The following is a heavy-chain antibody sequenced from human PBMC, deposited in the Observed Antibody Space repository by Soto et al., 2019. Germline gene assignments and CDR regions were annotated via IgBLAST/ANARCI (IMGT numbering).Heavy chain of an antibody. V-gene: IGHV1-69*13. CDR1: GGTFSSYA. CDR2: IIPIFGTA. Sequence: ASVKVSCKASGGTFSSYAISWVRQAPGQGLEWMGGIIPIFGTANYAQKFQGRVTITADESTSTAYMELSSLRSEDTAVYYCARTFIDSSGYKHHDAFDIRGPGTMVTV. J-gene: IGHJ3*02. D-gene: IGHD3-22*01. CDR3: ARTFIDSSGYKHHDAFDI.